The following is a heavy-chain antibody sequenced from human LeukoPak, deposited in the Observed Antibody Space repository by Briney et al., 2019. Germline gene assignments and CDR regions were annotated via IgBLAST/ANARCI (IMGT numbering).Heavy chain of an antibody. J-gene: IGHJ4*02. V-gene: IGHV4-34*01. CDR3: AAAWWATPNY. D-gene: IGHD2-8*02. CDR2: INHSGST. CDR1: GASISSYY. Sequence: PSETLSLTCTVSGASISSYYWSWIRQPPGKGLEWIGEINHSGSTNYNPSLKSRVTISVDTSKNQFSLKLSSVTAADTAVYYCAAAWWATPNYWGQGTLVTVSS.